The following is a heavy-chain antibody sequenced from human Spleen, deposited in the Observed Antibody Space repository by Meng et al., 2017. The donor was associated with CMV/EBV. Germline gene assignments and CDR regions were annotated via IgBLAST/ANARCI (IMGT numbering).Heavy chain of an antibody. CDR1: GLHFSDYY. Sequence: LPGAASGLHFSDYYMSWIRQAPGKGLEWLSYISNSGSTIYYADSVKGRFTISRDNAKSSLYLQMNSLRAEDTAVYYCVRGGGWFAEFHWGQGTLVTVSS. J-gene: IGHJ4*02. V-gene: IGHV3-11*01. D-gene: IGHD3-10*01. CDR2: ISNSGSTI. CDR3: VRGGGWFAEFH.